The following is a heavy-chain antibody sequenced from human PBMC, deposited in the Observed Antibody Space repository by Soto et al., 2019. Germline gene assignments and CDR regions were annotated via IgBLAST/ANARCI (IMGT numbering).Heavy chain of an antibody. J-gene: IGHJ6*02. CDR2: IKQDGSEK. CDR1: AFTFRNYW. D-gene: IGHD2-2*01. V-gene: IGHV3-7*05. CDR3: ARVDCSSIVCYGDYSYYGMDV. Sequence: EVQLVESGGGLVQPGGSLRLSCAASAFTFRNYWMSWVRQAPGKGLEWVANIKQDGSEKYYVDSVKGRFTISRDNAKGSRYLQINSVRAEDTAVYYCARVDCSSIVCYGDYSYYGMDVWGQGTTVTVS.